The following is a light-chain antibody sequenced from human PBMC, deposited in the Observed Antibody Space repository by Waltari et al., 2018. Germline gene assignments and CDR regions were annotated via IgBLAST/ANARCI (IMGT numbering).Light chain of an antibody. V-gene: IGKV1-16*01. J-gene: IGKJ2*03. CDR1: QGIGNN. CDR2: RAS. CDR3: QQGYSYPYS. Sequence: EIQMTQSASSLYVSVGDTHTNTCQASQGIGNNLNWYQQKPGKAPKLLIYRASSLQSGIPSRFSGSGSGTDFTLTISSLQPEDFATYYCQQGYSYPYSFGQGTKVEIK.